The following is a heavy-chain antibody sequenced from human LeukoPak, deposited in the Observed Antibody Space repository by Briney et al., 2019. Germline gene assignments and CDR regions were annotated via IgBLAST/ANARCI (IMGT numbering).Heavy chain of an antibody. Sequence: GGSLRLSCAASGFTFDDYAMHWVRQAPGKGLEWVSGISWNSGSIGYADSVKGRFTISRDNAKNSLYLQMNSMRAEDTALYYCARIAAAGRGGSYWGQGTLVTVSS. J-gene: IGHJ4*02. V-gene: IGHV3-9*01. CDR3: ARIAAAGRGGSY. CDR1: GFTFDDYA. CDR2: ISWNSGSI. D-gene: IGHD6-13*01.